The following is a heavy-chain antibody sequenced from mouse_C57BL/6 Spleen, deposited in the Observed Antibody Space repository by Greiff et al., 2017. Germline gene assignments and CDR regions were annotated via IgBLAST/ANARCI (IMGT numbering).Heavy chain of an antibody. J-gene: IGHJ3*01. V-gene: IGHV14-4*01. CDR1: GFNIKDDY. Sequence: VQLQQSGAELVRPGASVKLSCTASGFNIKDDYMHWVKQRPEQGLEWIGWIDPENGDTEYASKFQGKATITADTSSNTAYLQLSSLTSEDAAVYYCTRGTAQAPFAYWGQGTLVTVSA. CDR2: IDPENGDT. D-gene: IGHD3-2*02. CDR3: TRGTAQAPFAY.